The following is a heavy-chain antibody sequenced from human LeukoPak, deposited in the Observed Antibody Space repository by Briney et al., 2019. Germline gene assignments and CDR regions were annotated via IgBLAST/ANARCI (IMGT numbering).Heavy chain of an antibody. CDR3: ARVREDYYGSGSYPQNWFDP. CDR2: IYHSGST. D-gene: IGHD3-10*01. J-gene: IGHJ5*02. V-gene: IGHV4-30-2*01. Sequence: SQTLSLTCAVSGGSISSGGYSWSWIRQPPGKGLEWIVYIYHSGSTYYNPSLKSRVTISVDRSKNQFSLKLSSVTAADTAVYYCARVREDYYGSGSYPQNWFDPWGQGTLVTVSS. CDR1: GGSISSGGYS.